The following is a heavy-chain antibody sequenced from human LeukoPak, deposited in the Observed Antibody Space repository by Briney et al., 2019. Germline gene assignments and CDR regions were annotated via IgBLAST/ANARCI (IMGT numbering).Heavy chain of an antibody. V-gene: IGHV1-2*02. CDR1: GYTFTGYY. D-gene: IGHD2-2*02. Sequence: VASVKVSCKASGYTFTGYYMHWVRQAPGQRLEWMGWINPNSGGTNYAQKFQGRVTMTRDTSISTAYMELSRLRSDDTAVYYCARGYCSSTSCYNSYYYYMDVWGKGTTVTVSS. J-gene: IGHJ6*03. CDR3: ARGYCSSTSCYNSYYYYMDV. CDR2: INPNSGGT.